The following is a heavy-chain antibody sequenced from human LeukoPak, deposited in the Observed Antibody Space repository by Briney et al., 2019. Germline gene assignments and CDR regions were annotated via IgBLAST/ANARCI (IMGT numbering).Heavy chain of an antibody. D-gene: IGHD3-22*01. CDR3: AQDRGSSGYYDY. CDR2: ISYDGSNK. Sequence: PGGSLRLSCAASGFTFSSYGMHWVRQAPGKGLEWVAVISYDGSNKYYADSVKGRFTISRDNSKNTLYLQMNSLRAEDTAVYYCAQDRGSSGYYDYWGQGTLVTVSS. J-gene: IGHJ4*02. CDR1: GFTFSSYG. V-gene: IGHV3-30*18.